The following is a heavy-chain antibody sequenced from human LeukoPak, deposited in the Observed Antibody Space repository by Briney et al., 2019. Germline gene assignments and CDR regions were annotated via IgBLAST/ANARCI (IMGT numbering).Heavy chain of an antibody. CDR3: ASNYYYYYGMDV. V-gene: IGHV4-4*07. J-gene: IGHJ6*02. Sequence: SETLSLTCTVSGRSLSSYYWSWIRQPAGKGLEWIGRIYTSGSTNYNPSLKSRVTMSVDTSKNQFSLKLSSVTAADTAVYYCASNYYYYYGMDVWGQGTTVTVSS. CDR2: IYTSGST. CDR1: GRSLSSYY.